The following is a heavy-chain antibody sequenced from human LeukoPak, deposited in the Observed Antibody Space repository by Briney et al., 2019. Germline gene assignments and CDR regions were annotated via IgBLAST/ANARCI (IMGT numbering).Heavy chain of an antibody. CDR1: GGSINSSSYY. D-gene: IGHD3-16*01. Sequence: SETLSLTCTVSGGSINSSSYYWGWVRQPPGKGLEWIGSIHFIGITYYNPSLKSRITISVDTSKNQSSLRLNSVIAADTAVYYCARIKKGDYMDVWGKGTTVTVSS. V-gene: IGHV4-39*07. J-gene: IGHJ6*03. CDR2: IHFIGIT. CDR3: ARIKKGDYMDV.